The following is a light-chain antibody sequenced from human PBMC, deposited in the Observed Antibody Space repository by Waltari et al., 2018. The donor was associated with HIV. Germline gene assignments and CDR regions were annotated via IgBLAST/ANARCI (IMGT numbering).Light chain of an antibody. CDR1: SSNVGRNS. J-gene: IGLJ2*01. V-gene: IGLV1-44*01. Sequence: QSVLTQPPSASGTPGQRGTISCSGSSSNVGRNSVSWYRQFPGTAPKPLIYKTNQRPPGAPDGFAASKSGTSASLPISGLQSDDASVYYGAAWDDSLNCPLFGGGTQLTVL. CDR2: KTN. CDR3: AAWDDSLNCPL.